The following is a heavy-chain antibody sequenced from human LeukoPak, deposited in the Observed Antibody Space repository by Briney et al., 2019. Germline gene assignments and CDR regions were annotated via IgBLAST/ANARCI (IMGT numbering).Heavy chain of an antibody. CDR2: IYYSGST. J-gene: IGHJ4*02. V-gene: IGHV4-59*08. D-gene: IGHD2-2*01. CDR3: ARHSDASSDY. CDR1: GGSISSYY. Sequence: SETLSLTCTVSGGSISSYYWSWIRQPPGKGLEWIGYIYYSGSTSYNPSLKSRVTISVDTSKNQFSLKLSSVTAADTAVYYCARHSDASSDYWGQGTLVTVSS.